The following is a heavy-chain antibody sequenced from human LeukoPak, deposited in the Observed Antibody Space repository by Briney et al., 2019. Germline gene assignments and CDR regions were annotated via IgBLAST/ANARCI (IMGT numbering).Heavy chain of an antibody. CDR2: IYYSGST. Sequence: SETLSLTCTVSGGSISSSSYYWGWIRQPPGKGLEWIGSIYYSGSTYYNPSLKSRVTISVDTSKNQFSLKLSSVTAADTAVYYCARHYGFRGVISAVYYYYYMDVWGKGTTVTVSS. J-gene: IGHJ6*03. V-gene: IGHV4-39*01. CDR3: ARHYGFRGVISAVYYYYYMDV. D-gene: IGHD3-10*01. CDR1: GGSISSSSYY.